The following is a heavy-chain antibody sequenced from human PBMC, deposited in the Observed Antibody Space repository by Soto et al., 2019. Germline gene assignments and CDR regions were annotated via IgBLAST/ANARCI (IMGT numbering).Heavy chain of an antibody. Sequence: QVQLVQSGAEVKKPGASVKVPCKASGYTFTSYAMHWVRQAPGQRLEWMGWINAGNGNTKYSQKFQGRVTITRDTSASTAYMELSSLRSEDTAVYYCARDDEAAAGAFDIWGQGTMVTVSS. V-gene: IGHV1-3*01. D-gene: IGHD6-13*01. CDR1: GYTFTSYA. CDR2: INAGNGNT. J-gene: IGHJ3*02. CDR3: ARDDEAAAGAFDI.